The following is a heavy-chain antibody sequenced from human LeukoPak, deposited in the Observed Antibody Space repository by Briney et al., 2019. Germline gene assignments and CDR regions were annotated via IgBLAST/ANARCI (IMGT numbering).Heavy chain of an antibody. D-gene: IGHD3-22*01. CDR3: ARETSMIVVVNAFDI. Sequence: PGGSLRLSCAASGFTFSSYWMSWVRQAPGKGLEWVANIKQDGSEKYYVDSVKGRFTISRDNAKNSLYLQMNSLRAEDTAVYYCARETSMIVVVNAFDIWGQGTMVTVSS. CDR2: IKQDGSEK. CDR1: GFTFSSYW. J-gene: IGHJ3*02. V-gene: IGHV3-7*01.